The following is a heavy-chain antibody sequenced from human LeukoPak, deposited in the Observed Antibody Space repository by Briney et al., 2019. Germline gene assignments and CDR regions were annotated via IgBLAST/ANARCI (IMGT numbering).Heavy chain of an antibody. CDR2: IYYSGST. J-gene: IGHJ5*02. CDR1: GGSISSNIYY. CDR3: ARRGGYYFNWFDT. V-gene: IGHV4-39*01. Sequence: PSETLSLTCTVSGGSISSNIYYWGWVRQPPGKGLEWIVSIYYSGSTYYNPSLKSRVAISIDTSKNQWSLKLSSVTAADTAVYYCARRGGYYFNWFDTWGRGTLVTVSS. D-gene: IGHD3-22*01.